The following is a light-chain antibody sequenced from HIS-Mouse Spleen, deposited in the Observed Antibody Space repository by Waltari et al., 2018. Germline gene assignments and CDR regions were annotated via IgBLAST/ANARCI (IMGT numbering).Light chain of an antibody. CDR2: EVS. CDR1: SSDVGGYNY. Sequence: QSALTQPASVSGSPGQSITISCTGTSSDVGGYNYVSWYQQHPGKAPKLMIHEVSNRPAGVPNRFPGSKAGNTASLTISGLQAEDEADYYCSSYTSSSSWVFGGGTKLTVL. J-gene: IGLJ3*02. CDR3: SSYTSSSSWV. V-gene: IGLV2-14*01.